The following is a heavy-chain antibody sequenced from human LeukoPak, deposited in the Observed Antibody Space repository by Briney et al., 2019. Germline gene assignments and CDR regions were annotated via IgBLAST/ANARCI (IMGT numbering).Heavy chain of an antibody. V-gene: IGHV3-21*01. CDR1: GFTVSSNY. J-gene: IGHJ5*02. CDR2: ISSSSSYI. Sequence: GGSLRLSCAASGFTVSSNYMSWVRQAPGKGLEWVSSISSSSSYIYYADSVKGRFTISRDNAKNSLYLQMNSLRAEDTAVYYCARDFVGATAWGQGTLVTVSS. CDR3: ARDFVGATA. D-gene: IGHD1-26*01.